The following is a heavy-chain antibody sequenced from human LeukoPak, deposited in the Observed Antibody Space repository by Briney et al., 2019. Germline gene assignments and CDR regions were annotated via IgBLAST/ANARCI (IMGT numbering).Heavy chain of an antibody. Sequence: SETLSLTCTVSGYSISSGNYWGWIRQPPGKGLEWIGSIYHSGSTYYNPSLKSRVTISVDTSKNQFSLKLSSVTAADTAVYYCARSGGIHYDFWSGYSFDYWGQGTLVTVSS. CDR3: ARSGGIHYDFWSGYSFDY. V-gene: IGHV4-38-2*02. CDR2: IYHSGST. D-gene: IGHD3-3*01. CDR1: GYSISSGNY. J-gene: IGHJ4*02.